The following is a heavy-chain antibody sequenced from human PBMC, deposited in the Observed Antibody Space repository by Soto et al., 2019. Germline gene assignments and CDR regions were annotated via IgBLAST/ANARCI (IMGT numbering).Heavy chain of an antibody. CDR2: IKSKGHGGTT. CDR3: TTDSYTSVIVVRFDY. Sequence: GGSLRLSCAASGFTFSNAWINWVRQAPGKGLEWVGRIKSKGHGGTTDFAAPVRGRFAISRDDSRNLVYMQMNSLNTEDTAVYYCTTDSYTSVIVVRFDYWGHGTLVTVSS. V-gene: IGHV3-15*07. D-gene: IGHD3-22*01. J-gene: IGHJ4*01. CDR1: GFTFSNAW.